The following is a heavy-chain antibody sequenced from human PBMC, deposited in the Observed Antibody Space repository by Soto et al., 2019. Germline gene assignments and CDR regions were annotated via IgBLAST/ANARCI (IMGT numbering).Heavy chain of an antibody. CDR3: AKDGRRGYDMDV. V-gene: IGHV3-48*01. D-gene: IGHD3-9*01. Sequence: PGGSLRLSCETSGFTFITRSMNWVRQAPGKGLEWVSYISGSGRNIYYTASVKGRFTISRDNDKNSLYLQMNSLRAEDTALYYCAKDGRRGYDMDVWGQGTLVTVSS. CDR1: GFTFITRS. CDR2: ISGSGRNI. J-gene: IGHJ4*02.